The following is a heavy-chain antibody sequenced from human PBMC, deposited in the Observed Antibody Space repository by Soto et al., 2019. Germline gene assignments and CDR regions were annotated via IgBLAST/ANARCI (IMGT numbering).Heavy chain of an antibody. CDR1: GGSISSGDYY. J-gene: IGHJ6*02. CDR3: ARELPQRQGRNMDV. D-gene: IGHD1-1*01. V-gene: IGHV4-30-4*01. Sequence: TLSLTCTVSGGSISSGDYYWSWIRQPPGKGLEWIGYIYYSGSTYYNPSLESRVTISVDTSKNQFSLKLSPVTAADTAVYYCARELPQRQGRNMDVWGQGTTVTVSS. CDR2: IYYSGST.